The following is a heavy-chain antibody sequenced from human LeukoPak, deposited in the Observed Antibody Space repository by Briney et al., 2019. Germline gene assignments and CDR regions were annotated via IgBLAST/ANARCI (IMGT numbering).Heavy chain of an antibody. CDR1: GYTFTGYY. Sequence: ASVTVSCKASGYTFTGYYMHWVRQAPGQVLEWMGWINPNSGGTNYAQKFQGRVTMTRDTSISTAYMELSRLRSDDTAVYYCARASRHYGSGSYYKGNWFDPWGQGTLVTVSS. V-gene: IGHV1-2*02. CDR2: INPNSGGT. D-gene: IGHD3-10*01. J-gene: IGHJ5*02. CDR3: ARASRHYGSGSYYKGNWFDP.